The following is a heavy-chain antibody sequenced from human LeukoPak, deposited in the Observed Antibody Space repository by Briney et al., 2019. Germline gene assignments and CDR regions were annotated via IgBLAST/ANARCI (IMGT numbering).Heavy chain of an antibody. J-gene: IGHJ4*02. CDR1: GFSASNNY. CDR2: IYSGGTT. D-gene: IGHD2-2*01. Sequence: PGGSLRLSCAASGFSASNNYMTWVRQAPGKGLEWVSNIYSGGTTFYADSVKGRFTISRDNSKSTLFLRMNSLRVEDTAAYYCVSGHSAEYAWGQGTLVTVSS. CDR3: VSGHSAEYA. V-gene: IGHV3-53*05.